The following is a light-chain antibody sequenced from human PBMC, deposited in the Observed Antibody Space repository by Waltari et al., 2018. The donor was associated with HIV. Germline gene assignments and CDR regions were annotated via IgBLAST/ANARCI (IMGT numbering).Light chain of an antibody. J-gene: IGLJ1*01. CDR3: NSRDRSGNPNYV. V-gene: IGLV3-19*01. CDR1: SLRSDY. CDR2: VKN. Sequence: SSELTQSPAVSVSLALPVRIPCQRDSLRSDYAIWYPQTPGQAPVLVIYVKNNRTSGIPGRCSGSSSGNTADLSIRGAQQDDEADEYCNSRDRSGNPNYVFRTGTKVTVL.